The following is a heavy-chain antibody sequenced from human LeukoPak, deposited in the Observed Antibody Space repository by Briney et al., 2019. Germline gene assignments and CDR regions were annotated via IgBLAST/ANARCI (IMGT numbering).Heavy chain of an antibody. D-gene: IGHD3-16*01. Sequence: ASVKVSCKASGYTFTGYYMHWVRQAPGQGLEWMGWINPHTGGTNYAQKFQGRVTMTRDTSISTAYMELSGLTSDDTAVYYCARANSRLDYGLLDYWGQGTLVTVSS. J-gene: IGHJ4*02. CDR3: ARANSRLDYGLLDY. CDR2: INPHTGGT. CDR1: GYTFTGYY. V-gene: IGHV1-2*02.